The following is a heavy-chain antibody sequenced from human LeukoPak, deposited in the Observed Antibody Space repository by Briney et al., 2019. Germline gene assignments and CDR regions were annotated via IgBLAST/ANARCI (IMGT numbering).Heavy chain of an antibody. CDR1: GYSISSGYY. D-gene: IGHD4-11*01. CDR2: IYHSGST. Sequence: SETLSLTCTVSGYSISSGYYWGWIRQPPGKGLEWIGSIYHSGSTYYNPSLESRVTISVDTSKNQFSLKLSSVTAADTAVYYCARRDYSNGGFDYWGQGTLVTVSS. J-gene: IGHJ4*02. V-gene: IGHV4-38-2*02. CDR3: ARRDYSNGGFDY.